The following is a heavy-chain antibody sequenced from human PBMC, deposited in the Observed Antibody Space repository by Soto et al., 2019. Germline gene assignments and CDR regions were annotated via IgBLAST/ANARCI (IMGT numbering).Heavy chain of an antibody. CDR2: ISYDGSNE. J-gene: IGHJ4*02. CDR1: GFAFSSYG. D-gene: IGHD3-22*01. Sequence: GGSLRLSCAASGFAFSSYGIHWVRQAPGKGLEWVAGISYDGSNEHYTDSVKGRFTISRDNSKNTLYLQMNSLRAEVTAVYYCAKDTYFYDTSGYYIFDYWGQGTLVTVSS. V-gene: IGHV3-30*18. CDR3: AKDTYFYDTSGYYIFDY.